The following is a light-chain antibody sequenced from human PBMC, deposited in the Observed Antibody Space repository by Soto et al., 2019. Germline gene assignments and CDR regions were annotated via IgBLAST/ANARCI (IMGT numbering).Light chain of an antibody. CDR3: QQYDTYWT. V-gene: IGKV1-5*03. CDR2: AAS. J-gene: IGKJ1*01. CDR1: QNIRTW. Sequence: DIQMTQSPSTLSASVGDRVTITCRASQNIRTWLAWYQQKPRKAPNLLIYAASSLESGVPSRFSGSGSATEFTLTINSLQPDDFATYYCQQYDTYWTFGQGTKVDIK.